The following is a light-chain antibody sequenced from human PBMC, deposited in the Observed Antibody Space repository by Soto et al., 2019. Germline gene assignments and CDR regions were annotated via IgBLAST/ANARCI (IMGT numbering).Light chain of an antibody. CDR2: AAS. Sequence: DIPLTQSPSFLSASVGDRVTITCRASQGISSYLAWYQQKPGKAPKLLIYAASTLQSEVPSRFSGSGSGTEFTLTISSLQPEDFATYYCQQLNSYPHTFGQGTKLEIK. V-gene: IGKV1-9*01. J-gene: IGKJ2*01. CDR1: QGISSY. CDR3: QQLNSYPHT.